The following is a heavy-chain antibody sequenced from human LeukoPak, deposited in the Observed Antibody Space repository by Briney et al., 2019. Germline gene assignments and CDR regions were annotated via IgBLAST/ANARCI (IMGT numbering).Heavy chain of an antibody. Sequence: ASVKVSCKASGYTFTGYYMHWVRQAPGQGLEWMGWINPNSGGTNYAQKFQGRVTMTRDTSISTAYMELSRLRSDDTAVYYCARSPLRFLEWLYSMDVWGQGTTVTVSS. J-gene: IGHJ6*02. CDR3: ARSPLRFLEWLYSMDV. V-gene: IGHV1-2*02. CDR2: INPNSGGT. CDR1: GYTFTGYY. D-gene: IGHD3-3*01.